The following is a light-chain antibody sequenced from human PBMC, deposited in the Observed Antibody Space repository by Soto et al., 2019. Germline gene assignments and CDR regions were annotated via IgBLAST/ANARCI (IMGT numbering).Light chain of an antibody. Sequence: DIQMTQSPSTLSASVGDRVTITCRASQSISSWLAGYQQKPGKAPKLLSYKASSLESGVPSRFSGSGSGTEFTLTISSLQPDDFATYYCQHYTSLYTFVQGTKLEIK. J-gene: IGKJ2*01. CDR3: QHYTSLYT. CDR2: KAS. CDR1: QSISSW. V-gene: IGKV1-5*03.